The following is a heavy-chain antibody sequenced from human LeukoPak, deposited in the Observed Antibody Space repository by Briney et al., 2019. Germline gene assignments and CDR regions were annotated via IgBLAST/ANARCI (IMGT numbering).Heavy chain of an antibody. CDR2: IYYSGST. J-gene: IGHJ6*03. Sequence: SETLSLTCTVSGGSISSHYWSWIRQPPGKGLEWIGYIYYSGSTNYNPSLKSRVTISVDTSKNQFSLKLGSVTAADTAVYYCARAEIPGYSSSWYAGYYYYYMDVWGKGTTVTVSS. V-gene: IGHV4-59*11. CDR3: ARAEIPGYSSSWYAGYYYYYMDV. CDR1: GGSISSHY. D-gene: IGHD6-13*01.